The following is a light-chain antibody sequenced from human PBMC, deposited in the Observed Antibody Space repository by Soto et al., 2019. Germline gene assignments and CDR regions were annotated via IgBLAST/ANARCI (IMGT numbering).Light chain of an antibody. CDR2: GSS. CDR3: QQANSYPWT. J-gene: IGKJ1*01. Sequence: DVQIAQSPSSVAASVGDGVTITCRAVQGVSDWIAWYQQKPGEAPKLLIYGSSSLLSGVLPRFSGTRSGTDFTLTISSLLPEDVATYYCQQANSYPWTFGQGTKVDIK. V-gene: IGKV1-12*01. CDR1: QGVSDW.